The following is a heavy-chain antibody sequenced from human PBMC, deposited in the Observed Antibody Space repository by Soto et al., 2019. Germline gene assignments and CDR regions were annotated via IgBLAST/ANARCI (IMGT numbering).Heavy chain of an antibody. CDR2: IVVGSGNT. Sequence: QMQLVQSGPEVKKPGTSVKVSCKASGFTFTSSAMQWVRQARGQRLEWIGWIVVGSGNTNYAQKFQERVTITRDMSTRTAYMELSSVRAEDTAVYYWAAARQQLVGYYYYYMDVWGKGTTVTVSS. J-gene: IGHJ6*03. D-gene: IGHD6-6*01. V-gene: IGHV1-58*02. CDR1: GFTFTSSA. CDR3: AAARQQLVGYYYYYMDV.